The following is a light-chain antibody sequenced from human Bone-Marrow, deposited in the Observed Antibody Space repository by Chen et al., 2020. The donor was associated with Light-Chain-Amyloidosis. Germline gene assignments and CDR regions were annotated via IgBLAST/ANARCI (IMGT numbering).Light chain of an antibody. V-gene: IGLV2-23*01. CDR1: SSDVGSYNL. CDR2: EGS. J-gene: IGLJ3*02. Sequence: QSALTQPASVSGSPGQSITISCTGTSSDVGSYNLVSWYQQHPGKAPKLMIYEGSKRPSGVSNRVSGSNSGKTASLTISGLQAEDEADYYCCSYAGSSTFWVFGGGTKLTVL. CDR3: CSYAGSSTFWV.